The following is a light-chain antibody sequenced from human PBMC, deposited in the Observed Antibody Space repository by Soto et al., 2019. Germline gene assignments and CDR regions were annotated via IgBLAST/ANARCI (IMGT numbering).Light chain of an antibody. CDR2: DVR. CDR3: SSYTTISTYV. CDR1: SSDVGGYNY. Sequence: QSVLTQPASVSGSPGQSITISCTGTSSDVGGYNYVSWYQQHPGKAPKLMIYDVRNRPSGVSNRFSGSKSVNTASLTISWFQAEDEADYYCSSYTTISTYVFGTGTKVTVL. V-gene: IGLV2-14*01. J-gene: IGLJ1*01.